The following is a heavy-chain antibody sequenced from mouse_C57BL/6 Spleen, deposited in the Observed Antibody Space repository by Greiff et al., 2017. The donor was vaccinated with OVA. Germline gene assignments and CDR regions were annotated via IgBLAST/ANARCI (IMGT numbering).Heavy chain of an antibody. J-gene: IGHJ1*03. V-gene: IGHV1-52*01. CDR1: GYTFTSYW. CDR2: IDPSDSET. CDR3: SRSSYGYKDWYFDV. Sequence: VQLQQPGAELVRPGSSVKLSCKASGYTFTSYWMHWVKQRPIQGLEWIGNIDPSDSETHYNQKFKDKATLTVDKSSSTAYMQLSSLTSEDSAVYYCSRSSYGYKDWYFDVWGTGTTVTVSS. D-gene: IGHD2-2*01.